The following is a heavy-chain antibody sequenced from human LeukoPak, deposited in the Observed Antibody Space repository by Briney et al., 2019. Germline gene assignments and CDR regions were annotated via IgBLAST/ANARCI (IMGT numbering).Heavy chain of an antibody. CDR1: GGTFSSYA. CDR3: ARVVVVVAATDY. Sequence: ASVKVSCKASGGTFSSYAISWLRQAPGQGLEWMGGIIPIFGTANYAQKFQGRVTITADESTSTAYMELSSLRSEDTAVYYCARVVVVVAATDYWGQGTLVTVSS. D-gene: IGHD2-15*01. V-gene: IGHV1-69*13. CDR2: IIPIFGTA. J-gene: IGHJ4*02.